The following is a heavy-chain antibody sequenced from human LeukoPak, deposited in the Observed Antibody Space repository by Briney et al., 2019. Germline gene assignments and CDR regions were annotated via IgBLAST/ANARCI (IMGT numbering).Heavy chain of an antibody. V-gene: IGHV1-2*02. J-gene: IGHJ4*02. CDR3: ARDLPANAFDY. CDR2: INPNTGGT. CDR1: GYTFIGYY. Sequence: ASVKVSCKASGYTFIGYYMHWVRQAPGQGLEWMGWINPNTGGTNYAQKFQGRVTMTRDMSISTAYMDLSRLRSDDTAVYYCARDLPANAFDYWGQGSLVTVSS. D-gene: IGHD2-2*01.